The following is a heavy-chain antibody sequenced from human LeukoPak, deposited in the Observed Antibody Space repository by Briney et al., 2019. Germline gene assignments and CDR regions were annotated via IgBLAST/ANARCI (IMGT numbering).Heavy chain of an antibody. D-gene: IGHD3-3*01. CDR1: GGSISSGDYY. Sequence: SETLSLTCTVSGGSISSGDYYWSWIRQPPRKGLEWIGYIYYSGSTYYNPSLKSRVTISVDTSKNQFSLKLSSVTAADTAVYYWARDYDSNGNWFDPWGQGTLVTVSS. J-gene: IGHJ5*02. V-gene: IGHV4-30-4*08. CDR2: IYYSGST. CDR3: ARDYDSNGNWFDP.